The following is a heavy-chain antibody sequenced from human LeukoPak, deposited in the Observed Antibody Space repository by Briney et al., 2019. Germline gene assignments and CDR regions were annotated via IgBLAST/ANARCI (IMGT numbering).Heavy chain of an antibody. CDR3: ARRRLGDAFDV. V-gene: IGHV4-59*08. D-gene: IGHD3-16*01. Sequence: SSETLSLTCTVSGGSINGYYWTWIRQPPGKGLEWIGYIYYSGNTNYNPSLKSRVSLSVHTSENQFSLRLSSVTAADTAIYYCARRRLGDAFDVWGHGTMVAVSS. J-gene: IGHJ3*01. CDR2: IYYSGNT. CDR1: GGSINGYY.